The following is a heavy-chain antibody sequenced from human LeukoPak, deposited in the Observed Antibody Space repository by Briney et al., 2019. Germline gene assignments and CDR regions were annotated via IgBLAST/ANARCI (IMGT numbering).Heavy chain of an antibody. J-gene: IGHJ6*03. V-gene: IGHV3-30*02. CDR3: AKGGPVTGYMDV. Sequence: GGSLRLSCAASGFTFSSYGMHWVRQAPGKGLEWVAFIRSDGSNKYYADSVKGRFTISRDNSKNTLYLQMNSLRVEDTAVYYCAKGGPVTGYMDVWGKGTTVTISS. D-gene: IGHD2-21*02. CDR1: GFTFSSYG. CDR2: IRSDGSNK.